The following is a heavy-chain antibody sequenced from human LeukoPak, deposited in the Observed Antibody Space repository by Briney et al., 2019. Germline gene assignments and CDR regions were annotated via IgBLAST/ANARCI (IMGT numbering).Heavy chain of an antibody. D-gene: IGHD3-22*01. CDR2: IYYSGST. Sequence: SETLSLTCTVSGGSISSYYWSWIRQPPGKGLEWIGYIYYSGSTNYNPSLKSRVTISVDTSKNQFSLKLSSVTAADTAVYYCARGYDSSGYYRYYFDYWGQGTLVTASS. CDR1: GGSISSYY. V-gene: IGHV4-59*01. CDR3: ARGYDSSGYYRYYFDY. J-gene: IGHJ4*02.